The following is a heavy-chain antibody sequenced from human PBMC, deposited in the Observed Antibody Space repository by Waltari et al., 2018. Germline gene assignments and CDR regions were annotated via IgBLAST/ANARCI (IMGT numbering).Heavy chain of an antibody. Sequence: QEKLVESGGGVVQSGRSLKLSCEASGFSFTNYGMHWVRQAPGKGLEWVAIIGYDGSKKDYADSVKGRFDISRDNSRNTLYLQMDSLRAEDTAVYFCARDQYGESFYYAMNVWGQGTAVTVSS. V-gene: IGHV3-33*04. CDR2: IGYDGSKK. CDR3: ARDQYGESFYYAMNV. J-gene: IGHJ6*02. CDR1: GFSFTNYG. D-gene: IGHD1-26*01.